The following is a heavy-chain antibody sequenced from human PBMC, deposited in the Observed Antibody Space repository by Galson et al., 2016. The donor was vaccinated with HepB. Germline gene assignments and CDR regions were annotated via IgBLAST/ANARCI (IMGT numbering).Heavy chain of an antibody. J-gene: IGHJ4*02. Sequence: SETLSLTCAVSGGSISRTNWWSWVRQSPGKGLEWIGEIYHSGSTNYNPSFKSRVTISVDQSKNQFSLQLNSVTAADTAVYYCARDMVNSGRYSPFDYWGQGILVTVSS. CDR1: GGSISRTNW. D-gene: IGHD1-26*01. CDR3: ARDMVNSGRYSPFDY. V-gene: IGHV4-4*02. CDR2: IYHSGST.